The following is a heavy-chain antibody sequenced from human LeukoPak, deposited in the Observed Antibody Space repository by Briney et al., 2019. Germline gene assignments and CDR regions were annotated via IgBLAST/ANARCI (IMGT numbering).Heavy chain of an antibody. V-gene: IGHV4-39*01. CDR1: GVSISSSNSY. J-gene: IGHJ4*02. D-gene: IGHD3/OR15-3a*01. CDR3: ARQTGSGLFTLP. CDR2: IYYTGNT. Sequence: SETLSLTCTVSGVSISSSNSYWGWIRQPPGKGLEWIGSIYYTGNTYYNASLKSRVTISVDTSKNQISLRLTSVTATDTAMYYCARQTGSGLFTLPGGQGTLVTVSS.